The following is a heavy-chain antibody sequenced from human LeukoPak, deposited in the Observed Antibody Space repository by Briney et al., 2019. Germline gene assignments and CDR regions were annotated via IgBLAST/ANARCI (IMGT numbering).Heavy chain of an antibody. J-gene: IGHJ3*02. CDR1: GLTVSSNY. D-gene: IGHD1-26*01. Sequence: PGGSLRLSRAASGLTVSSNYMSWVRQAPGKGLEWVSVIYSGGSTYYADSVKDRFTISRHNSKNTLNLQMNSLRGEDTAVYYCARGRWELHAFDIWGQGTMVTVSS. V-gene: IGHV3-53*04. CDR2: IYSGGST. CDR3: ARGRWELHAFDI.